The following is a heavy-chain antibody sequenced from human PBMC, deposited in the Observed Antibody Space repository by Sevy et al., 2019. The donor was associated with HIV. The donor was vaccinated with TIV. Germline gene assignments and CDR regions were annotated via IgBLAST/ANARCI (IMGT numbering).Heavy chain of an antibody. CDR2: INMDGTST. CDR3: ANFDCGGDCNG. V-gene: IGHV3-74*01. Sequence: GGSLRLSCAASGFNFNIYWMHWVRQAPGKGLVWVSLINMDGTSTSYADSVKGRFTISRDNAQKTLFLQMNSLSAEDTAVYYCANFDCGGDCNGWGQGTLVTVSS. J-gene: IGHJ4*02. CDR1: GFNFNIYW. D-gene: IGHD2-21*02.